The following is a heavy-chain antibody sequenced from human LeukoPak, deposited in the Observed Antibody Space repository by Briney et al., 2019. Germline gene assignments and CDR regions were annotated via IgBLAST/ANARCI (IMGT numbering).Heavy chain of an antibody. CDR1: GGSISSSSYY. V-gene: IGHV4-39*01. CDR3: ASHYGVRDFDY. CDR2: IYYSGST. Sequence: SETLSLTCTVSGGSISSSSYYWGWIRQPPGKGLEWIGSIYYSGSTYYNPSLKSRVTISVDTSKNQFSLKLSSVTAADTAVYYCASHYGVRDFDYWGQGTLVTVSS. D-gene: IGHD4-17*01. J-gene: IGHJ4*02.